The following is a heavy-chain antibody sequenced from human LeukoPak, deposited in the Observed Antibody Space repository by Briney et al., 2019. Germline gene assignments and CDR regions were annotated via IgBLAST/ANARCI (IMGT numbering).Heavy chain of an antibody. D-gene: IGHD6-19*01. CDR2: IYYSGST. V-gene: IGHV4-39*07. CDR3: ARVVGIAVAGTIYYYYYMDV. CDR1: GGSISSSSYY. J-gene: IGHJ6*03. Sequence: SETLSLTCTVSGGSISSSSYYWGWIRQPPGKGLEWIGSIYYSGSTYYNPSLKSRVTISVDTSKNQFSLKLSSVTAADTAVYYCARVVGIAVAGTIYYYYYMDVWGQGTMVAVSS.